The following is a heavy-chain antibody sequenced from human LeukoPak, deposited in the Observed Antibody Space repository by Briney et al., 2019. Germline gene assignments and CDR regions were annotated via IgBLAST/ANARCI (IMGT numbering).Heavy chain of an antibody. CDR2: IYYSGST. CDR3: ARAIFSGSYYEDAFDI. Sequence: PSETLSLTCTVSGGSISRSGYYWGWIRQTPGKGLEWIGSIYYSGSTYYKSSLKSRVTISLDTSKNQFSLKLSSVTAADTAVYYCARAIFSGSYYEDAFDIWGQGTMVTVSS. J-gene: IGHJ3*02. D-gene: IGHD1-26*01. V-gene: IGHV4-39*07. CDR1: GGSISRSGYY.